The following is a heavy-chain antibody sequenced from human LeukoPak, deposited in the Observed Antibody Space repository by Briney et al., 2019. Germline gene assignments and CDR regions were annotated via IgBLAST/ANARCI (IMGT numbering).Heavy chain of an antibody. CDR3: AKGRSSGWSYYYGMDV. D-gene: IGHD6-19*01. V-gene: IGHV3-30-3*01. CDR2: ISYDGSNK. Sequence: PGGSLRLSCAASGFTFSSYAMHWVRQAPGKGLEWVAVISYDGSNKYYADSVKGRFTISRDNSKNTLYLQMNSLRAEDTAVYYCAKGRSSGWSYYYGMDVWGQGTTVTVSS. CDR1: GFTFSSYA. J-gene: IGHJ6*02.